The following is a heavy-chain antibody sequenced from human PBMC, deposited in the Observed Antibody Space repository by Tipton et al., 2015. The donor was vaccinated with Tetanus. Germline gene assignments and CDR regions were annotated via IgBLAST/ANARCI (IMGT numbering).Heavy chain of an antibody. Sequence: SLRLSCAASGFTFSSYAMHWVRQAPGKGLEWVAVISYDGSNKYYADSVKGRFTISRDNAKNSLYLQMNSLRAEDTAVYYCARDGVRRGIAAAGPQKFLGYWGQGTLVTVSS. V-gene: IGHV3-30*04. CDR3: ARDGVRRGIAAAGPQKFLGY. CDR2: ISYDGSNK. D-gene: IGHD6-13*01. CDR1: GFTFSSYA. J-gene: IGHJ4*02.